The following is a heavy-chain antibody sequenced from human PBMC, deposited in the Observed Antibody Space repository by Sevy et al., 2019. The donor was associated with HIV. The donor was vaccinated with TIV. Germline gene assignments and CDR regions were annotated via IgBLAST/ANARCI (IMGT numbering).Heavy chain of an antibody. Sequence: GGSLRLSCAASGFIVTSNYMSWVRQAPGKGLEWVSVIHGGGTKKSAESVKGRFTISRDNSKNTLYLQMNTLRAEDTAVYYCARTPIGNYVDYFDYWGQGTLVTVSS. V-gene: IGHV3-53*01. CDR1: GFIVTSNY. J-gene: IGHJ4*02. CDR3: ARTPIGNYVDYFDY. CDR2: IHGGGTK. D-gene: IGHD1-7*01.